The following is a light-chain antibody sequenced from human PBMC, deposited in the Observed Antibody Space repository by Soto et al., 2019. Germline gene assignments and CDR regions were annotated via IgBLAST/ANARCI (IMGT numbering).Light chain of an antibody. CDR3: QQYDNYWT. Sequence: DVQMTQSPSTLSASVGDRVTITCRASQSISTWLAWYQQKPGKAPNLLTHKASSLESGVPSRFSGSGFGAEFTLTISGLQPEDAATYYCQQYDNYWTFGQGTKV. CDR1: QSISTW. V-gene: IGKV1-5*03. J-gene: IGKJ1*01. CDR2: KAS.